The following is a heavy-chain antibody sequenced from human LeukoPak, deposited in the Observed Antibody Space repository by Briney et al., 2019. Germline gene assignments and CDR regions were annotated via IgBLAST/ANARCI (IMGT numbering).Heavy chain of an antibody. CDR2: IYSGGST. CDR1: GFTVSSNY. V-gene: IGHV3-66*01. D-gene: IGHD3-16*01. CDR3: ARDSTGDYYYGMDV. J-gene: IGHJ6*02. Sequence: PGGSLRLSCAASGFTVSSNYMSWVRQAPGKGLEWVSVIYSGGSTYYADSVKGRFTISRDNSKNTLYLQMNSLRAEDTAVYYCARDSTGDYYYGMDVWGQGTTVTVSS.